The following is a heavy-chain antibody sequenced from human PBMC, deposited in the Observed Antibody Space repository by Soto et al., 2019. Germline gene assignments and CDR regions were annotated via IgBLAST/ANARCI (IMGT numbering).Heavy chain of an antibody. J-gene: IGHJ5*02. CDR1: GGSISSSSYY. V-gene: IGHV4-39*01. D-gene: IGHD6-19*01. Sequence: SETLSLTCTVSGGSISSSSYYWGWIRQPPGKGLEWIGSIYYSGYTYYNPSLKSRVTISVDTSKNQFSLKLSSVTAADTAVYYCARSYSSGWYEIWFDPWGQGTLVTVSS. CDR2: IYYSGYT. CDR3: ARSYSSGWYEIWFDP.